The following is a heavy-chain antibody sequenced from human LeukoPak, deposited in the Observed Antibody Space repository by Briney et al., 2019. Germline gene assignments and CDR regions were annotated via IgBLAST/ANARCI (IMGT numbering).Heavy chain of an antibody. J-gene: IGHJ4*02. CDR1: GFTFSRDW. CDR3: ASQSSGTFRSSAAYYFDY. CDR2: IKQDGSEK. V-gene: IGHV3-7*01. D-gene: IGHD3-16*01. Sequence: PGGSLRLSCAASGFTFSRDWMSWVRQAPGKGLEWVANIKQDGSEKYYVDSVKGRFTISRDNAKNSLYLQMNSLRAEDTAVYYCASQSSGTFRSSAAYYFDYWGQGTLVTVSS.